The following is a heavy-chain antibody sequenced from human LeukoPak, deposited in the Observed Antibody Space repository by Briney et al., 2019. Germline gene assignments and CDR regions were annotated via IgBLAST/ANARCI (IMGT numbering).Heavy chain of an antibody. D-gene: IGHD5-12*01. J-gene: IGHJ6*02. V-gene: IGHV4-39*07. CDR3: ARGVIVATIGGFYYYYGMDV. Sequence: SETLSLTCSVSGDSTNSGNYYWSWICQPPGKGLEWIGEINHSGSTNYNPSLKSRFTISVDTSKTQFSLKLSSVTAADTAVYYCARGVIVATIGGFYYYYGMDVWGQGTTVTVSS. CDR1: GDSTNSGNYY. CDR2: INHSGST.